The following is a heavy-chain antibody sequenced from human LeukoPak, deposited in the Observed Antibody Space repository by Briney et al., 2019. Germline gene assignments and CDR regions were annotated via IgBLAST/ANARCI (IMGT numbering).Heavy chain of an antibody. Sequence: SETLSLTCAVYGDSFSGYYRGWIRQPPGKGLEWIGEINHSGTINYNPSLKSRVTISVDTSKSQFSLKLTSVTAADTAVYYCGIAPYSWGPGTLVIVSS. V-gene: IGHV4-34*01. CDR2: INHSGTI. CDR3: GIAPYS. CDR1: GDSFSGYY. J-gene: IGHJ4*02.